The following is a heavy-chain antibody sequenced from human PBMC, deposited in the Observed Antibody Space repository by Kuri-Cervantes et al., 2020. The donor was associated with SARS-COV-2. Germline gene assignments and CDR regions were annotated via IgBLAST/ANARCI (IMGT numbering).Heavy chain of an antibody. V-gene: IGHV1-69*06. CDR1: GGTFSSYT. CDR2: IIPIFGTA. J-gene: IGHJ6*03. Sequence: SVKVSCKASGGTFSSYTISWVRQAPGQGLEWMGGIIPIFGTANYAQKFQGRVTITADKSTSTAYMELSSLRSEDTAVYYCARGFWGSSYYYYMDVWGKGTTVTVSS. CDR3: ARGFWGSSYYYYMDV. D-gene: IGHD3-16*01.